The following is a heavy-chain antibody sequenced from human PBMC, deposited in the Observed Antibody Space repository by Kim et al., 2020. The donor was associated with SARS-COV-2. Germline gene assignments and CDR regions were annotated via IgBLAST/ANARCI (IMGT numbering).Heavy chain of an antibody. J-gene: IGHJ4*02. CDR1: GGTFSSYA. V-gene: IGHV1-69*13. CDR2: IIPIFGTA. D-gene: IGHD3-22*01. CDR3: ASKRYYYDSSGYYDY. Sequence: SVKVSCKASGGTFSSYAISWVRQAPGQGLEWMGGIIPIFGTANYAQKFQGRVTITADESTSTAYMELSSLRSEDTAVYYCASKRYYYDSSGYYDYWGQGTLVTVSS.